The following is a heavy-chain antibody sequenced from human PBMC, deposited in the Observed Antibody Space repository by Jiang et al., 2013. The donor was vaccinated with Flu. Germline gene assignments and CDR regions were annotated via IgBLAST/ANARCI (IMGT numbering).Heavy chain of an antibody. CDR2: IDWADDK. V-gene: IGHV2-70*01. J-gene: IGHJ4*02. D-gene: IGHD5-24*01. CDR1: GFSLSSSGIC. CDR3: ARSREDYNQWPDFDY. Sequence: KPTQTLTLTCTFSGFSLSSSGICVSWIRQAPGKALEWLALIDWADDKFYSTSLKTRLTISKDTSKNQVVLTMTNMDPVDTATYYCARSREDYNQWPDFDYWGQGTLVTVSS.